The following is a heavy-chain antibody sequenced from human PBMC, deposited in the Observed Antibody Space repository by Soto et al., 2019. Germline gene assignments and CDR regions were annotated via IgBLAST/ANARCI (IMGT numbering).Heavy chain of an antibody. CDR3: AKSFTYYYDSSGYYFDY. CDR1: GFTFSSYA. V-gene: IGHV3-23*01. Sequence: GGSLRLSCAASGFTFSSYAMSWVRQAPGKGLEWVSAISGSGGSTYYADSVKGRFTISRDNSKNTLYLQMNSLRAEDTAVYYCAKSFTYYYDSSGYYFDYWGQGTLVTVSS. J-gene: IGHJ4*02. D-gene: IGHD3-22*01. CDR2: ISGSGGST.